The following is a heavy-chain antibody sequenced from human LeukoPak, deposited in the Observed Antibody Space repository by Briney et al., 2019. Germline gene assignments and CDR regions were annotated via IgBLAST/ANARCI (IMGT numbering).Heavy chain of an antibody. J-gene: IGHJ4*02. Sequence: ASVKVSCKTSGYTFTTYGVSWVRQAPGQGLEWMGWVSDYTGNTNYAERFQGRVTMTTDTSTSTVYMELTSLRSDDTAVYYCARGEVSASLYYFDFWGQGTLVTAS. V-gene: IGHV1-18*01. CDR2: VSDYTGNT. D-gene: IGHD5/OR15-5a*01. CDR3: ARGEVSASLYYFDF. CDR1: GYTFTTYG.